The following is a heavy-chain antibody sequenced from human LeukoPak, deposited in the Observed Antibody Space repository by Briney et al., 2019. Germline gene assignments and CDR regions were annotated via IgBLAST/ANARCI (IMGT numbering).Heavy chain of an antibody. Sequence: SETLSLTCAVYGGSFSGYYWSWIRQPPGKGLEWIGYIYYSGSTNYNPSLKSRVTISVDTSKNQFSLKLSSVTAADTAVYYCARGVGAFDYWGQGTLVTVSS. CDR3: ARGVGAFDY. V-gene: IGHV4-59*01. D-gene: IGHD1-26*01. CDR2: IYYSGST. J-gene: IGHJ4*02. CDR1: GGSFSGYY.